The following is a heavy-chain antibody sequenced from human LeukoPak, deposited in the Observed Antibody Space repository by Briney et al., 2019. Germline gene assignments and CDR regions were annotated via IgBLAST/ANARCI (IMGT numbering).Heavy chain of an antibody. D-gene: IGHD4-17*01. CDR3: ARDGLMDYGDYSWFDP. CDR2: INPSGGST. V-gene: IGHV1-46*01. CDR1: GYTFTSYY. Sequence: GASVKVSCKASGYTFTSYYMHWVRQAPGQGLEWMGTINPSGGSTSYAQKFQGRVTMTRDTSTSTVYMELSSLRSEDTAVYYCARDGLMDYGDYSWFDPWGQGTLVTVSS. J-gene: IGHJ5*02.